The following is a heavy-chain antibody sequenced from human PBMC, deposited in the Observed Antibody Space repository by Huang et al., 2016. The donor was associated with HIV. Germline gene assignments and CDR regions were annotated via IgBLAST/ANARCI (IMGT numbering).Heavy chain of an antibody. V-gene: IGHV1-69*13. CDR1: GGPCRSYP. CDR2: LRPGFDSP. Sequence: QVQLLQSGAEVKKPGSSVKVSCKASGGPCRSYPIAWVRQAPGQGLGWLASLRPGFDSPNYAQKLQGRVRVTADESTSTVYMELRDLRPDDTAVYFCARGSLEYSVSSSLDYWGQGTHVTVSS. D-gene: IGHD4-4*01. CDR3: ARGSLEYSVSSSLDY. J-gene: IGHJ4*02.